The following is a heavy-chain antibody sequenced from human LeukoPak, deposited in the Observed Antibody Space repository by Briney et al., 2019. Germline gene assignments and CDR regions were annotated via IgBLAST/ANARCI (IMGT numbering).Heavy chain of an antibody. CDR3: AREELSITGTTQVIDY. V-gene: IGHV6-1*01. CDR1: GDSVSSNSAA. D-gene: IGHD1-7*01. CDR2: TYYRSKWYN. J-gene: IGHJ4*02. Sequence: SQTLSLTCAISGDSVSSNSAAWNWIRQSPSRGLEWLGRTYYRSKWYNDYAVSVKSRITINPDTSKNQFSLQLNSVTPEDTAVYYCAREELSITGTTQVIDYWGQGTLVTVSS.